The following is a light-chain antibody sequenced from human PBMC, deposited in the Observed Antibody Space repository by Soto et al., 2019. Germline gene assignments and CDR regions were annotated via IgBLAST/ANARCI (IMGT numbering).Light chain of an antibody. CDR3: CSYAGSSTFV. CDR2: EGS. V-gene: IGLV2-23*01. CDR1: SSDVGSYNL. Sequence: QSALTQPASVSGSPGQSITISCTGTSSDVGSYNLVSWYQQHPGKAPKLMIYEGSKRPSGVSNRFSGSKSGNPASLTISGLQAEDEADYYCCSYAGSSTFVFGTGTKSPS. J-gene: IGLJ1*01.